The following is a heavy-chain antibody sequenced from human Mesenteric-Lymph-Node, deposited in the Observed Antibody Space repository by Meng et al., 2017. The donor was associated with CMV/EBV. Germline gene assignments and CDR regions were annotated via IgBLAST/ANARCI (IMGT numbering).Heavy chain of an antibody. D-gene: IGHD1-7*01. CDR3: ARNLGQNWNFEALDS. Sequence: SVKVSCKASGGTFSTYTITWVRQAPGQGLEWMGRIIPILNRPDYAQSFQGRVSITADKSTSTAYMELSGLSSEDTAVYYCARNLGQNWNFEALDSWGQGTLVTVSS. V-gene: IGHV1-69*02. CDR1: GGTFSTYT. J-gene: IGHJ4*02. CDR2: IIPILNRP.